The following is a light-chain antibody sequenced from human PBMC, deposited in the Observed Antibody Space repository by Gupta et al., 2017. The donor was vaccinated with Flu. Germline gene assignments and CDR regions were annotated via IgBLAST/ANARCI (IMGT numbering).Light chain of an antibody. CDR3: QQGYSRPWT. Sequence: GDRVTITCRASQNSRRYLSWYQQKAGEATNLLIYGASSLQSVVPSTFAGRGSGTDFTLTISSLQPEDFATYYCQQGYSRPWTFGQGTEV. CDR2: GAS. J-gene: IGKJ1*01. V-gene: IGKV1-39*01. CDR1: QNSRRY.